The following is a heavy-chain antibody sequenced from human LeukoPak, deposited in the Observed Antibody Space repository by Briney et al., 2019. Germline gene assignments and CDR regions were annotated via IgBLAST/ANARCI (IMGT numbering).Heavy chain of an antibody. CDR3: ARDPHCSSTNCPFEF. CDR1: GGSIGSSDW. D-gene: IGHD2-2*01. CDR2: IWRSDHT. J-gene: IGHJ4*02. V-gene: IGHV4-4*02. Sequence: KPSGTLSLTCAVSGGSIGSSDWWSWVRQPPGRGLEWIGYIWRSDHTNYNPSLKSRVTMSLEKSKNQFSLKLSSVTAADTAVYYCARDPHCSSTNCPFEFWGQGALVIVSS.